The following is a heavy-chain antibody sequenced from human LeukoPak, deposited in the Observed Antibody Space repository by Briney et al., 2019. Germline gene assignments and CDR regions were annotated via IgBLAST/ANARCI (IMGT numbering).Heavy chain of an antibody. CDR3: ARQATITFGGAYYLDY. CDR1: GYSISSGYY. CDR2: IYHSGST. V-gene: IGHV4-38-2*02. Sequence: SETLSLTCTVSGYSISSGYYWGWIRQPPGKGLEWIGSIYHSGSTYYSPSLKSRATISVDTSKNQFSLKLSSVTATDTAVYYCARQATITFGGAYYLDYWGQGTLVTVSS. D-gene: IGHD3-16*01. J-gene: IGHJ4*02.